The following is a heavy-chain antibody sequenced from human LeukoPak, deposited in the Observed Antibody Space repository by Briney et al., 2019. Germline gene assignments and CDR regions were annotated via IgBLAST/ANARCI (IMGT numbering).Heavy chain of an antibody. D-gene: IGHD3-22*01. V-gene: IGHV3-53*01. CDR3: AKARSGYDYQVEY. CDR2: IHAGGTT. Sequence: EGSLRLSCAVSGFTVSSNYMNWVRQAPGKGLEWVSVIHAGGTTFYADSVKGRLTISRDNSKNTLYLEMNNLRAEDTAVYYCAKARSGYDYQVEYWGQGTLVTVSS. CDR1: GFTVSSNY. J-gene: IGHJ4*02.